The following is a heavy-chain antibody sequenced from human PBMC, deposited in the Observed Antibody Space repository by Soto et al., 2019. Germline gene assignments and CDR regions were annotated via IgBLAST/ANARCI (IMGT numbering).Heavy chain of an antibody. CDR3: AKILIGYLGYTYGYLDY. Sequence: GGSLRLSCAASGFTFSRYAMSWVRQAPGKGLEWVSAISGGDDSTYYADSVRGRFTISRDNSKNTLYLQMNGLRAEDTAVYYCAKILIGYLGYTYGYLDYWGQGTLVTVSS. V-gene: IGHV3-23*01. CDR2: ISGGDDST. CDR1: GFTFSRYA. J-gene: IGHJ4*02. D-gene: IGHD5-18*01.